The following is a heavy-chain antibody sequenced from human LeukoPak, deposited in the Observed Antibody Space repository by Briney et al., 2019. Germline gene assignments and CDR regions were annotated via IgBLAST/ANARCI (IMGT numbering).Heavy chain of an antibody. CDR3: ARALRDITMIVVATYYFDY. CDR2: ISSSSSYI. Sequence: GGSLRLSCAASGFTFSSYSMNWVRQAPGKGLEWVSSISSSSSYIYYADSVKGRFTISRDNAKNSLYLQMNSLRAEDTAVYYCARALRDITMIVVATYYFDYWGQGTLVTVFS. D-gene: IGHD3-22*01. CDR1: GFTFSSYS. V-gene: IGHV3-21*04. J-gene: IGHJ4*02.